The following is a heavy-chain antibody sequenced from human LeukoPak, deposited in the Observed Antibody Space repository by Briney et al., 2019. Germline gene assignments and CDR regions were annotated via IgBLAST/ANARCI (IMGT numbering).Heavy chain of an antibody. D-gene: IGHD3-3*01. Sequence: SETLSLTCAVYGGSFSGYFWSWIRQPPGKGLEWIGELTESGRTSYNPSLKSRVTIAEDTSKNQFSLKLSSVTAADTAVYYCARGRGLIRFLAPREGNWFDPWGQGTLVTVSS. J-gene: IGHJ5*02. CDR2: LTESGRT. V-gene: IGHV4-34*01. CDR3: ARGRGLIRFLAPREGNWFDP. CDR1: GGSFSGYF.